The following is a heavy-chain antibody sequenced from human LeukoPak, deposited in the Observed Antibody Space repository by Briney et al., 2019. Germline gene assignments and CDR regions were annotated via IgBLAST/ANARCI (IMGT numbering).Heavy chain of an antibody. J-gene: IGHJ6*02. CDR1: GFSVSNNY. CDR2: IYNDDTT. CDR3: AREYCSSTSCYYYYYGMDV. Sequence: GGSLRLSCAVSGFSVSNNYVSWVRQAPGKGLKWVSVIYNDDTTYYADSVKGRFTISRDNAKNSLYLQMNSLRAEDTAVYYCAREYCSSTSCYYYYYGMDVWGQGTTVTVSS. V-gene: IGHV3-53*01. D-gene: IGHD2-2*01.